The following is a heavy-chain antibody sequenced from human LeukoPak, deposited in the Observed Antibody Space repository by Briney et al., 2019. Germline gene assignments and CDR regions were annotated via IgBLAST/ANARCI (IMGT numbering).Heavy chain of an antibody. D-gene: IGHD1-1*01. CDR3: ARAAGGTTQLDY. CDR2: IYHSGST. Sequence: SETLSLTCTVSGYSISSGYYWGWIRQPPGKGLEWIGSIYHSGSTYYNPSLKSRVTISVDTSKNQFSLKLSSVTAADTAVYYCARAAGGTTQLDYWGQGTLLTVSS. CDR1: GYSISSGYY. V-gene: IGHV4-38-2*02. J-gene: IGHJ4*02.